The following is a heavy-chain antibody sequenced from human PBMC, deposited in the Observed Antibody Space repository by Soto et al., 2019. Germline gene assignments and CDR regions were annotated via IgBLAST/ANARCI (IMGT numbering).Heavy chain of an antibody. CDR2: IIPIFGTA. D-gene: IGHD6-19*01. J-gene: IGHJ5*02. CDR3: ARDRSPIAVAGNWFDP. V-gene: IGHV1-69*13. CDR1: GGTFSSYA. Sequence: ASVKVSCKASGGTFSSYAISWVRQAPGQGREWMGGIIPIFGTANYAQKFQGRVTITADESTSTAYMELSSLRSEDTAVYYCARDRSPIAVAGNWFDPWGQGTLVTVS.